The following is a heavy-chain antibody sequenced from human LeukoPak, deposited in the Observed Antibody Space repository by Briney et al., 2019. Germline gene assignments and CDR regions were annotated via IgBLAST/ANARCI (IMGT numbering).Heavy chain of an antibody. Sequence: GGSLRLSCAASGFTFSSYAMSWVRQAPGKGLEWVSAISGSGGSTYYADSVKGRFTISRDNSKNTLYLQMNSPRAEDTAVYYCAKDIKVVPAAIDYWGQGTLVTVSS. V-gene: IGHV3-23*01. CDR1: GFTFSSYA. J-gene: IGHJ4*02. D-gene: IGHD2-2*02. CDR3: AKDIKVVPAAIDY. CDR2: ISGSGGST.